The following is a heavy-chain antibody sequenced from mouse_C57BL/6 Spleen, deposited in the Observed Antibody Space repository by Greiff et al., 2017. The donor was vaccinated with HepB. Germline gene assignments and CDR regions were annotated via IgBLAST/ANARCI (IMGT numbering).Heavy chain of an antibody. V-gene: IGHV5-9*01. CDR2: ISGGGGNT. D-gene: IGHD4-1*01. CDR3: ARQGLTGERYFDY. Sequence: EVKLVESGGGLVKPGGSLKLSCAASGFTFSSYTMSWVRQTPEKRLEWVATISGGGGNTYYPDSVNGRFTISRDNAKNTLYLQMSSLRSEDTALYYCARQGLTGERYFDYWGQGTTLTVSS. CDR1: GFTFSSYT. J-gene: IGHJ2*01.